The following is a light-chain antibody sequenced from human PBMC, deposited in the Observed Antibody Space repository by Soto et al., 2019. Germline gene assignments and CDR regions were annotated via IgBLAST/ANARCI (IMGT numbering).Light chain of an antibody. CDR2: GAS. Sequence: EIVLTQSPGTLSLSPGERATLXCXASQSVRNNYLAWYQQKPGQAPRLLINGASSRATGIPDRFSGSGSGTDFTLTITRLEPEDFAVYYCQQYSSSPDTFGGGTKVEVK. V-gene: IGKV3-20*01. CDR3: QQYSSSPDT. CDR1: QSVRNNY. J-gene: IGKJ4*01.